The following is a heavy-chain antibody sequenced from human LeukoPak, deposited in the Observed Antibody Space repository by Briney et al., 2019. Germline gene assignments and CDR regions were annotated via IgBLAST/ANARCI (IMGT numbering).Heavy chain of an antibody. CDR1: GFSFSTYS. J-gene: IGHJ2*01. Sequence: GGSLRLSCAASGFSFSTYSFHWVRQAPGKGLEWVAVISDNELNKFYADSVKGRFTISRDNSKSTVYLQMNSLRPEDTAVYFCARDDGVDCYFAYFDLWGRGTLVAVSS. CDR3: ARDDGVDCYFAYFDL. V-gene: IGHV3-30*04. D-gene: IGHD2-21*01. CDR2: ISDNELNK.